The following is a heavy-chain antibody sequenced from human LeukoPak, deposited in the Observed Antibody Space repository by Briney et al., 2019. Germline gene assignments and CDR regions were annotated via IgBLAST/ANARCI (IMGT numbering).Heavy chain of an antibody. CDR3: AETGEISSI. CDR2: INHSGST. D-gene: IGHD1-14*01. Sequence: SETLSLTCAGYGVSFSGYYWSRIRQPPGKGLEWIGEINHSGSTNYNPSLKSRVTLSLDTSKNQFSLNLTSVTAADTAVYYCAETGEISSIWGRGTMVTVSS. CDR1: GVSFSGYY. J-gene: IGHJ3*02. V-gene: IGHV4-34*01.